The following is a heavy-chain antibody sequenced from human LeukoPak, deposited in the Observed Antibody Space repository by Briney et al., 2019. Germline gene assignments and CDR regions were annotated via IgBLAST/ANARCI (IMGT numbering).Heavy chain of an antibody. J-gene: IGHJ4*02. CDR3: ARVYDSSGFSVY. D-gene: IGHD3-22*01. V-gene: IGHV1-2*02. CDR2: INPNSGGT. Sequence: GASVKVSCKASGYTFTFYYMHWGRQAPGQGLEWMGLINPNSGGTNYAQKFQGRVTMTRDTSISTAYMELSRLRSDDTAVYYCARVYDSSGFSVYWGQGTLVTVSS. CDR1: GYTFTFYY.